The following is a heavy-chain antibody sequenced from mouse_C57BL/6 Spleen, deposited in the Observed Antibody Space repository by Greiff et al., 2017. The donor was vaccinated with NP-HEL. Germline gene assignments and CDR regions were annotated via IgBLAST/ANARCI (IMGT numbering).Heavy chain of an antibody. CDR2: IDPSDSYT. J-gene: IGHJ2*01. V-gene: IGHV1-50*01. D-gene: IGHD1-1*01. CDR1: GYTFTSYW. CDR3: ARGNYYGSSFWYFDY. Sequence: QVQLQQPGAELVKPGASVKLSCKASGYTFTSYWMQWVKQRPGQGLEWIGEIDPSDSYTNYNQKFKGKATLTVATSSSTAYMQLSSLTSEDSAVYYCARGNYYGSSFWYFDYWGQGTTLTVSS.